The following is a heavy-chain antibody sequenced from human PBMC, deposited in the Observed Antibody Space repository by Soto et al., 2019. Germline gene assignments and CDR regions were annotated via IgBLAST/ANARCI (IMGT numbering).Heavy chain of an antibody. V-gene: IGHV1-46*03. CDR2: INPNGGST. CDR3: SRGLGSGDY. J-gene: IGHJ4*02. Sequence: QVQLVQSGAEVKNPGASVTVSCRASGYTFTSYXIHWVRQAPGQGLEWMAIINPNGGSTNYAQRFQGRVTVTRDTSTSIVYMELSSLRSEDTAVYYCSRGLGSGDYWGQGTLVTVSS. D-gene: IGHD3-10*01. CDR1: GYTFTSYX.